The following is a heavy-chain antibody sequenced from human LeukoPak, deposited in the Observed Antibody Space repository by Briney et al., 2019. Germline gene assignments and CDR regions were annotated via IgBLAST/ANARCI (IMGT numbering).Heavy chain of an antibody. CDR1: GFTFGGCY. J-gene: IGHJ3*02. V-gene: IGHV3-7*01. CDR2: IDPNGSEK. D-gene: IGHD3-3*01. Sequence: GGSLRLSCAVSGFTFGGCYMSWVRQAPGKGLEWVANIDPNGSEKHYVDSVKGRFMISRDNVENSLYLQMNSLRAEDTAVYYCARVGVVRDDAFDIWGQGTVVTVSS. CDR3: ARVGVVRDDAFDI.